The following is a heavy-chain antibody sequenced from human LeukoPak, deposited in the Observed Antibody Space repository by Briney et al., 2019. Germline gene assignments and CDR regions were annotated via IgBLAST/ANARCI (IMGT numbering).Heavy chain of an antibody. CDR2: IKQDGSEK. J-gene: IGHJ4*02. CDR3: ARERDGSGSYYYDY. D-gene: IGHD3-10*01. V-gene: IGHV3-7*01. Sequence: GGSLRLSCAASGFTFSSYWMSWVRQAPGKGLEWVANIKQDGSEKYYVDSVKGRFTISRDNAKNSLYLQMNSLRAEDTAVYYCARERDGSGSYYYDYWGQGTLVTVS. CDR1: GFTFSSYW.